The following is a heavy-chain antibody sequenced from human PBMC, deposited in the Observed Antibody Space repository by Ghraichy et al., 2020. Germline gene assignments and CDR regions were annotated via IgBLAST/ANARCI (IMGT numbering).Heavy chain of an antibody. CDR2: INHSGST. D-gene: IGHD3-22*01. CDR1: GGSFSGYY. CDR3: AGVRSGYYDY. J-gene: IGHJ4*02. Sequence: SETLSLTCAVYGGSFSGYYWSWIRQPPGKGLEWIGEINHSGSTNYNPSLKSRVTISVDTSKNQFSLKLSSVTAADTAVYYCAGVRSGYYDYWGQGTLVTVSS. V-gene: IGHV4-34*01.